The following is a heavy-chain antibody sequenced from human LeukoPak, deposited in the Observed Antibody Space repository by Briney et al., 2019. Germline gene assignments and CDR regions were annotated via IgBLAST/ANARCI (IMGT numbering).Heavy chain of an antibody. J-gene: IGHJ5*02. CDR3: AKVSYCGGDCYPAHNWFDP. D-gene: IGHD2-21*02. CDR1: GFTFSSYA. CDR2: ISGSGGST. V-gene: IGHV3-23*01. Sequence: GGSLRLSCAASGFTFSSYAMSWVRQAPGKGLEWVSAISGSGGSTYYADSVKGRFTISRDNSKNTLYLQMNSLRAEDTAVYYCAKVSYCGGDCYPAHNWFDPWGQATLVTVSS.